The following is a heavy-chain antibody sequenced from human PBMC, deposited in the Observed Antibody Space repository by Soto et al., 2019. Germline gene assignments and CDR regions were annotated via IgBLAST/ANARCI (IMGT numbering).Heavy chain of an antibody. CDR3: ARLYSGSYNYFDY. CDR2: IHYDGST. V-gene: IGHV4-28*01. CDR1: GYSISSSNW. Sequence: QVQLQESGPGLVKPSGTLSLTCGVSGYSISSSNWWGWIRQPPGKGLEWIGYIHYDGSTSYNPSLRSRVTMSVDTSKNQFSLNLSSVTAVDTAVYYCARLYSGSYNYFDYWGQGTLVTVSS. J-gene: IGHJ4*02. D-gene: IGHD1-26*01.